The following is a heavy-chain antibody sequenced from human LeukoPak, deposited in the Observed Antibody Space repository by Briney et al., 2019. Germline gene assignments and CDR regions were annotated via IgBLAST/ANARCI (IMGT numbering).Heavy chain of an antibody. CDR1: GGSFSGYY. CDR3: ARRYSYGAVDI. D-gene: IGHD5-18*01. CDR2: INHSGST. J-gene: IGHJ3*02. Sequence: PSETLSLTCAVYGGSFSGYYWSWVRQPPGKGREGSGEINHSGSTNYNASLKRRVTLSVDTSKNQFSLKLSSVPAADTAVYYCARRYSYGAVDIWGQGTMVPVSS. V-gene: IGHV4-34*01.